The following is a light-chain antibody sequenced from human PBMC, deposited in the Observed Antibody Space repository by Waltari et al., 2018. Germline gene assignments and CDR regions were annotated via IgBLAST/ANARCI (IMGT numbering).Light chain of an antibody. CDR2: DVS. J-gene: IGLJ2*01. CDR3: SSYTSSSTLV. CDR1: SSDVGGYNY. Sequence: QSALTQPASVSGSPGQSITISCTGTSSDVGGYNYVSWYQQHPGKAPKLMIYDVSNRPSGVSNRFSGSKSGNTASLTISGLQAEDEADYYCSSYTSSSTLVLGGGTKLTVL. V-gene: IGLV2-14*03.